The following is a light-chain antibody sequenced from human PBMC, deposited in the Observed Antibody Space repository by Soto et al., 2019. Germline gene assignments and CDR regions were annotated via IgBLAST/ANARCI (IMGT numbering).Light chain of an antibody. V-gene: IGKV3-20*01. CDR2: GTS. Sequence: ETVLTQSPGTLSLSPGERATLSCRASQSVSSNYFAWYQQKPGQAPRLLIYGTSRRPPGIRDRFSGGGSGTDFTLTISRLEPEDFAVYYCQQYGSSPPDTFGQGTKVEIK. J-gene: IGKJ2*01. CDR1: QSVSSNY. CDR3: QQYGSSPPDT.